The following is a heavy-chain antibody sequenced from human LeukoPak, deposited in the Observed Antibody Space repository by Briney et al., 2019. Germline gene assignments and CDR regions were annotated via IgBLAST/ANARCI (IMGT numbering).Heavy chain of an antibody. D-gene: IGHD3-22*01. CDR1: GGSFSGYY. Sequence: SETLSLTCAVYGGSFSGYYWSWIRQPPGKGLEWIGEINHSGSTNYNPSLKSRVTISVDTSKNQFSLKLSSVTAADTAVYYCARGRYYDSGGYYVYWGQGTLVTVSS. CDR2: INHSGST. CDR3: ARGRYYDSGGYYVY. V-gene: IGHV4-34*01. J-gene: IGHJ4*02.